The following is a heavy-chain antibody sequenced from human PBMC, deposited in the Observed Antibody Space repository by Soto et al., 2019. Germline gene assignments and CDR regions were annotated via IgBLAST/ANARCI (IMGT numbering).Heavy chain of an antibody. Sequence: GASVKVSCKVSGYTLTELSMHWVRQAPGKGLEWMGGFDPEDGETIYAQKFQGRVTMTEDTSTDTAYMELSSLRSEDTAVYYCATEPIVGYCSSTSCPNWFDPWGQGTLVTVSS. V-gene: IGHV1-24*01. CDR2: FDPEDGET. D-gene: IGHD2-2*01. J-gene: IGHJ5*02. CDR1: GYTLTELS. CDR3: ATEPIVGYCSSTSCPNWFDP.